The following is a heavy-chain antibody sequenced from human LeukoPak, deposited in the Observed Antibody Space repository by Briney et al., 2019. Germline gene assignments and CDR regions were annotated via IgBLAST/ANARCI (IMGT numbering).Heavy chain of an antibody. D-gene: IGHD4-17*01. CDR1: GFTFSSYG. CDR3: AKEDGDYVGENWFDP. CDR2: IWYDGSNK. Sequence: GGSLRLSCAASGFTFSSYGMHWVRQAPGKGLEWVATIWYDGSNKYYADSVKGRFTISRDNSKNTLYLQMNSLRAEDTAVYYCAKEDGDYVGENWFDPWGQGTLVTVSS. V-gene: IGHV3-33*06. J-gene: IGHJ5*02.